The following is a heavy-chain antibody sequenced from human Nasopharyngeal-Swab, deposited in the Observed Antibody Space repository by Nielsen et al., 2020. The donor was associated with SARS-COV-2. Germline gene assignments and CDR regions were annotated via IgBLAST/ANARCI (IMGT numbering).Heavy chain of an antibody. CDR1: GFTFSSYA. CDR3: ARAPEGTYYYDSSGYGYFDY. J-gene: IGHJ4*02. D-gene: IGHD3-22*01. V-gene: IGHV3-23*01. Sequence: GESLKISCAASGFTFSSYAMSWVRQAPGKGLEWVSAISGSGGSTYYADSVKGRFTISRDNSKNTLYLQMNSLRAEDTAVYYCARAPEGTYYYDSSGYGYFDYWGQGTLVTVSS. CDR2: ISGSGGST.